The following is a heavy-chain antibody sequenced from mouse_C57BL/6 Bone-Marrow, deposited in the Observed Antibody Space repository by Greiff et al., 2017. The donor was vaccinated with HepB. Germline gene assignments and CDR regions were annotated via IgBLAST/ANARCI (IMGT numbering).Heavy chain of an antibody. CDR1: GFSLTSYG. Sequence: QVQLKQSGPGLVQPSPSLSITCTASGFSLTSYGVHWVRQSPGKGLEWLGAIWSGGSTDYNAAFISRLTISKDNSKSQVFFKMNSRRADDTAIYYCARNSLPYFDVWGTGTAVTVSS. CDR2: IWSGGST. CDR3: ARNSLPYFDV. V-gene: IGHV2-2*01. J-gene: IGHJ1*03. D-gene: IGHD6-1*01.